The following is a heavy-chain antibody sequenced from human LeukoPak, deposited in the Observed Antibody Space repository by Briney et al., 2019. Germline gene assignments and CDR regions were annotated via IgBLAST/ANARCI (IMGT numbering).Heavy chain of an antibody. D-gene: IGHD6-19*01. J-gene: IGHJ4*02. V-gene: IGHV4-4*02. Sequence: SETLSLTCAVSGGSISSSNWWSWVRQPPGKGLEWIGEIYHSGSTNYNPSLKSRVTISVDKSKNQFSLKLSSVTAADTAVYYCAREKGIAVAGLDYWGQGTLVTVSS. CDR3: AREKGIAVAGLDY. CDR2: IYHSGST. CDR1: GGSISSSNW.